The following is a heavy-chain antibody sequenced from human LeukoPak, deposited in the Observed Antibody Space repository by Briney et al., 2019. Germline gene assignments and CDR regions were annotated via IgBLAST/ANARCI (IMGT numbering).Heavy chain of an antibody. D-gene: IGHD4-17*01. J-gene: IGHJ2*01. CDR2: VHISGTT. Sequence: SETLSRTCTVGGEYISSYYGSWIRQSAENGLEWIGHVHISGTTHYNPSLQGRVTMSVDTSKNQFSLNLNSVTAADTAVYYCARDPGDTYHDWYFDLWGRGTVVTVSS. V-gene: IGHV4-4*07. CDR3: ARDPGDTYHDWYFDL. CDR1: GEYISSYY.